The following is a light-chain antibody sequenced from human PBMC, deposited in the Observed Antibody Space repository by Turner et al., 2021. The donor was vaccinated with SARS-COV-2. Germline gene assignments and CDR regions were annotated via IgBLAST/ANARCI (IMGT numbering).Light chain of an antibody. V-gene: IGKV4-1*01. Sequence: DIVMTQSPDSLAVSLGERATINCKSSQSLLSSSDYRNYLVWYQQKPRQPPKLLISWASTREFGGPDRFSGSGSWTDFTLTIDSLQADDVAVYYCQQCYSAPLTFGGGTKVEIK. J-gene: IGKJ4*01. CDR3: QQCYSAPLT. CDR2: WAS. CDR1: QSLLSSSDYRNY.